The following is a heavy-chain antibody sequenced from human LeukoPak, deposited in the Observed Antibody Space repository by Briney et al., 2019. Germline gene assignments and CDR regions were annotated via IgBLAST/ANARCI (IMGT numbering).Heavy chain of an antibody. V-gene: IGHV3-66*01. Sequence: PGGSLTLSCAASGFTVSSNYMSWVRQAPGKGLKWVSVIYSGGSTYYADPVKGRFTISRDNSKNTLYLQMNSLRAEDTAVYYCARDRSSSSWSDAFDIWGQGTMVTVSS. D-gene: IGHD6-13*01. J-gene: IGHJ3*02. CDR2: IYSGGST. CDR3: ARDRSSSSWSDAFDI. CDR1: GFTVSSNY.